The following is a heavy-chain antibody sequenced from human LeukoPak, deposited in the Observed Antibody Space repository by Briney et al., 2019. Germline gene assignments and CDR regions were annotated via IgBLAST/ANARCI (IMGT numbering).Heavy chain of an antibody. CDR1: GGSISTFY. CDR3: ARHPFSDGFDI. CDR2: IFHTGNS. V-gene: IGHV4-59*08. Sequence: PSETLSLTCTISGGSISTFYWSWLWQPPGKGLEWIAYIFHTGNSNYNPSLKGRVTISVDTSKNQFSLKVNSVTAADTAMYYCARHPFSDGFDIWGQGTMVTVSS. J-gene: IGHJ3*02.